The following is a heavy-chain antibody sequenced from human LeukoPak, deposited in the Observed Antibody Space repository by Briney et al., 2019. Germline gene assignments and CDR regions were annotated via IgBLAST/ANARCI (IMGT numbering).Heavy chain of an antibody. CDR3: ARWSSSSWYRFRYFDL. V-gene: IGHV4-34*01. CDR1: GGSSSGYY. Sequence: SETLSLTCAVYGGSSSGYYWSWIRQPPGKGLEWIGEINHSGSTNYNPSLKSRVTISVDTSKNQFSLKLSSVTAADTAVYYCARWSSSSWYRFRYFDLWGRGTLVTVSS. CDR2: INHSGST. D-gene: IGHD6-13*01. J-gene: IGHJ2*01.